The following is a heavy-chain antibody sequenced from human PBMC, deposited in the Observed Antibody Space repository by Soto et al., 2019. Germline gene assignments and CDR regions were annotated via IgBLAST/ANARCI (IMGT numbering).Heavy chain of an antibody. CDR3: AANWNFGLNF. J-gene: IGHJ4*02. Sequence: LRLSCVASGFDFSDFHISWVRQAPGKGLEWISYISSSLGHTDYAESVKGRFTISRDNAKSSVFLEMSDLRSDDTAVYYCAANWNFGLNFWGQGTLVTVSS. CDR1: GFDFSDFH. D-gene: IGHD1-1*01. V-gene: IGHV3-11*03. CDR2: ISSSLGHT.